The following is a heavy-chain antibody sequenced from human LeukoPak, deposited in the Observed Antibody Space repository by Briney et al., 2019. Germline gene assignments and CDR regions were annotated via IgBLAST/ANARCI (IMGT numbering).Heavy chain of an antibody. Sequence: ASVKVSCKASGYTFTTYGISWVRQAPGQGLEWVGWIRSYNGHTNYARRLQGRVTMTTDTSTTTVYMELRNLRSDDTAVYYCARDLLVAGSPGPLAFWGRGTLVTVSS. CDR1: GYTFTTYG. CDR2: IRSYNGHT. CDR3: ARDLLVAGSPGPLAF. D-gene: IGHD6-19*01. V-gene: IGHV1-18*01. J-gene: IGHJ4*02.